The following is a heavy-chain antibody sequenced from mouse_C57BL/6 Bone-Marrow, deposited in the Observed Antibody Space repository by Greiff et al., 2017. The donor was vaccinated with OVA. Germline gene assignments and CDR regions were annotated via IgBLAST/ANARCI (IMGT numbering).Heavy chain of an antibody. D-gene: IGHD4-1*01. Sequence: VQLQQPGAELVKPGASVKVSCKASGYTFTSYWMHWVKQRPGQGLEWIGRIHPSDSDTNYNQKFKGKATLTVDKSSSTAYIQLSSLTSEDSAVYYCAIPNWDGYFDVWGTGTTVTVSS. CDR3: AIPNWDGYFDV. CDR2: IHPSDSDT. CDR1: GYTFTSYW. J-gene: IGHJ1*03. V-gene: IGHV1-74*01.